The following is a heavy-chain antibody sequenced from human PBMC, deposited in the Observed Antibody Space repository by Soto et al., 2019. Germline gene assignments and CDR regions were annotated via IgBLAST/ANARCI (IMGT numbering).Heavy chain of an antibody. V-gene: IGHV1-3*01. CDR2: INAGNGNT. CDR1: GYTFTSYA. CDR3: ARSTTIFGVVIMRPYYYGMDV. Sequence: ASVKVSCKASGYTFTSYAMHWVRQAPGQRLEWMGWINAGNGNTKYSQKFQGRVTITRDTSASTAYMELSSLRSEDTAVYYCARSTTIFGVVIMRPYYYGMDVWGQGTTVTVS. J-gene: IGHJ6*02. D-gene: IGHD3-3*01.